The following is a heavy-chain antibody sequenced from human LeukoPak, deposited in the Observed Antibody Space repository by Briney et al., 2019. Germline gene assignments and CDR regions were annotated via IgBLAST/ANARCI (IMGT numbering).Heavy chain of an antibody. Sequence: SETLSLTCTVSGGSISSYYWSWIRQPAGKGLEWIGRIDTSGNTNYEPSLKSRVTMSVDTSKNQFSLKLSSVTAADTAVYYCARVSSSWYQDWYFDLWGRGTLVTVSS. D-gene: IGHD6-13*01. CDR1: GGSISSYY. CDR2: IDTSGNT. J-gene: IGHJ2*01. V-gene: IGHV4-4*07. CDR3: ARVSSSWYQDWYFDL.